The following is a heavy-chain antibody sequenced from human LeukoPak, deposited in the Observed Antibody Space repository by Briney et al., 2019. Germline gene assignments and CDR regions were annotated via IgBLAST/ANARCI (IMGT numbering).Heavy chain of an antibody. CDR3: AGRITMVRGVIALDY. CDR1: GGTFSSYA. V-gene: IGHV1-69*13. CDR2: IIPIFGTA. J-gene: IGHJ4*02. Sequence: ASVKVSCKASGGTFSSYAISWVRQAPGQGLEWMGGIIPIFGTANYAQKFQGRVTITADESTSTAYMELSSLRSEDTAVYYRAGRITMVRGVIALDYWGQGTLVTVSS. D-gene: IGHD3-10*01.